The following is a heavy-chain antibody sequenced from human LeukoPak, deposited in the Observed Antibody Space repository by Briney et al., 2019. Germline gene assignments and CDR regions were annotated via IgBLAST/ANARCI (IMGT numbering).Heavy chain of an antibody. CDR3: ASLVG. CDR1: GFDFTVYW. CDR2: IYSGGST. J-gene: IGHJ4*02. Sequence: GGSLRLSCAASGFDFTVYWMTWVRQAPGKGLEWVSVIYSGGSTYYADSVKGRFTISRDNSKDTLYLQMNSLRAEDTAVYYCASLVGWGQGTLVTVSS. D-gene: IGHD3-9*01. V-gene: IGHV3-53*01.